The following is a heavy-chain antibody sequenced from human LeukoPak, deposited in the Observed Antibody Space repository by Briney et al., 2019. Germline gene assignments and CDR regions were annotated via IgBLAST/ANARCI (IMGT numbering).Heavy chain of an antibody. CDR1: GVSLGSSGYY. V-gene: IGHV4-39*01. CDR2: IYYSGST. Sequence: PSETLSLTCTVSGVSLGSSGYYGGWIRQPPGTGLEWIGSIYYSGSTYYNPSLKSRVTISVDTSKNQFSLKVNSVTAADTALYYCARRDCSGGGCSPTAEFFHHWGQGTLVTVST. D-gene: IGHD2-15*01. J-gene: IGHJ1*01. CDR3: ARRDCSGGGCSPTAEFFHH.